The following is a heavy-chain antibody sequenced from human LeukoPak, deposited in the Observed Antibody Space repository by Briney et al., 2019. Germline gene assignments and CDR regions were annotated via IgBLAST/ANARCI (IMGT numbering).Heavy chain of an antibody. CDR2: IIPIFGTA. CDR3: ARGPEGITMVRGVLDY. CDR1: GGTFSSYA. Sequence: SVKVSCTASGGTFSSYAISWVRQAPGQGLEWMGEIIPIFGTANYAQKFQGRVTITADKSTSTAYMELSSLRSEDTAVYYCARGPEGITMVRGVLDYWGQGTLVTVSS. J-gene: IGHJ4*02. D-gene: IGHD3-10*01. V-gene: IGHV1-69*06.